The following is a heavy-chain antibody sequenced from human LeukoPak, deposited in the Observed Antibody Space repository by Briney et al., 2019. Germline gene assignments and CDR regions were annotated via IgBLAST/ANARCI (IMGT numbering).Heavy chain of an antibody. J-gene: IGHJ4*02. Sequence: PSXXLSLTCTVSGGSISSYYWSWIRQPPGKGLEWIGYIYYSGSTNYNPSLKSRVTISVDTSKNQFSLKLSSVTAADTAVYYCARDADVAGYFDYWGQGTLVTVSS. CDR3: ARDADVAGYFDY. V-gene: IGHV4-59*01. CDR2: IYYSGST. D-gene: IGHD2-21*01. CDR1: GGSISSYY.